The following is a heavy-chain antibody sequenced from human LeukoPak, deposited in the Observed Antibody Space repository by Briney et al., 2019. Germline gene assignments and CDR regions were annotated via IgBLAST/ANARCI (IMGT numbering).Heavy chain of an antibody. CDR3: SRDIIMGWDYFDY. CDR1: RVTFGDYA. D-gene: IGHD6-19*01. J-gene: IGHJ4*02. Sequence: GRTLRLSCTMSRVTFGDYAMSWVRQAPAKGLEWVGFSRRKAYGEKTEYAAPVKGRFTISRDDSKSIAYLQMNSLKTEDTAVYYCSRDIIMGWDYFDYWGQGTLVTVSS. CDR2: SRRKAYGEKT. V-gene: IGHV3-49*04.